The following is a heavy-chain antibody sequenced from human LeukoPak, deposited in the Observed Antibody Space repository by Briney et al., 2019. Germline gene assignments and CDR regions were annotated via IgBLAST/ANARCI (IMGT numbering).Heavy chain of an antibody. D-gene: IGHD3-22*01. CDR1: GGSVSSGSYY. J-gene: IGHJ3*02. CDR2: IYYSGST. Sequence: SETLSLTCTVSGGSVSSGSYYWSWIRQPPGKGLEWIGYIYYSGSTNYNPSLKSRVTISVDTSKNQFSLKLSSVTAADTAVYYCASGFYYYDSSGYYADAFDIWGQGTLVTVSS. V-gene: IGHV4-61*01. CDR3: ASGFYYYDSSGYYADAFDI.